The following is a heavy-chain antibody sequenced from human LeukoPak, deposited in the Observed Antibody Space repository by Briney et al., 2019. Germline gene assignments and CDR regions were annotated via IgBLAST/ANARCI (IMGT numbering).Heavy chain of an antibody. CDR2: ITSIGST. Sequence: SETLALTCNVSGGSFSSYYRSWIRQPPGQGREWIGYITSIGSTNYNPSLKSRVTISVDTSKNQFSLKLSSVTAADTAVCYCARDPTTVTKALDIWGQGTMVTVSS. D-gene: IGHD4-17*01. V-gene: IGHV4-59*01. CDR3: ARDPTTVTKALDI. CDR1: GGSFSSYY. J-gene: IGHJ3*02.